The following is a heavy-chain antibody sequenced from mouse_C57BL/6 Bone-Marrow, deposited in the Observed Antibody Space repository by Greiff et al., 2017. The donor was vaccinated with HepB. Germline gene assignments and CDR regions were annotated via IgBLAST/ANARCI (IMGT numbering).Heavy chain of an antibody. V-gene: IGHV2-6*01. CDR1: GFSLTSYG. J-gene: IGHJ3*01. Sequence: VKLVESGPGLVAPSQRLSITCTVSGFSLTSYGVDWVRQSPGKGLEWLGVIWGVGSTNYNSALKSRLSISKDNSKSQVFLKMNSLQTDDTAMYYWARNYGSSQFAYWGQGTLVTVSA. CDR3: ARNYGSSQFAY. CDR2: IWGVGST. D-gene: IGHD1-1*01.